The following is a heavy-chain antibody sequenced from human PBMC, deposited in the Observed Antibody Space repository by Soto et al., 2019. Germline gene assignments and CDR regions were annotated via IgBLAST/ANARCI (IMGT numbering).Heavy chain of an antibody. CDR1: GYTFTGYY. J-gene: IGHJ4*02. D-gene: IGHD3-16*01. CDR2: INPNSGGT. Sequence: GASVKVSCKASGYTFTGYYMHWVRQAPGQGLEWMGWINPNSGGTNYAQKFQGRVTMTRDTSISTAYMELSRLRFDDTAVYYCARDDGGRGYYFDYWGQGTLVTVPS. V-gene: IGHV1-2*02. CDR3: ARDDGGRGYYFDY.